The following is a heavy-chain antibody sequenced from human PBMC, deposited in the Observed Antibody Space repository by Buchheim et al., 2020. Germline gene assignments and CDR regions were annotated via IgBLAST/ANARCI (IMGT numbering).Heavy chain of an antibody. J-gene: IGHJ4*02. CDR2: ISYDGSNK. D-gene: IGHD3-3*01. V-gene: IGHV3-30*04. Sequence: QVQLVESGGGVVQPGRSLRLSCAASGFSFISYAMHWVRQAPGKGLEWVAVISYDGSNKYYADSVKGRFTISRDDSKNTLYLQMNSLRAEDTAVYYCAKDRTNYDFWSGYGYWGQGTL. CDR1: GFSFISYA. CDR3: AKDRTNYDFWSGYGY.